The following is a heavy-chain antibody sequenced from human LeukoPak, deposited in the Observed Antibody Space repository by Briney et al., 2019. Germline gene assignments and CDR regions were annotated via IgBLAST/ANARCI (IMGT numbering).Heavy chain of an antibody. D-gene: IGHD6-19*01. CDR3: ASLAVAGTDAFDI. J-gene: IGHJ3*02. CDR2: MNPNSGNT. Sequence: GASVKVSCKASGYTFTGYYMHWVRQATGQGLEWMGWMNPNSGNTGYAQKFQGRVTMTRNTSISTAYMELSSLRSEDTAVYYCASLAVAGTDAFDIWGQGTMVTVSS. CDR1: GYTFTGYY. V-gene: IGHV1-8*02.